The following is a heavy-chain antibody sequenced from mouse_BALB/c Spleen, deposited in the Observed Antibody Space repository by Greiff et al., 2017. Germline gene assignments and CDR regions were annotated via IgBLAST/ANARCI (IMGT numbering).Heavy chain of an antibody. CDR2: ISSGSSTI. D-gene: IGHD2-2*01. V-gene: IGHV5-17*02. CDR1: GFTFSSFG. J-gene: IGHJ1*01. CDR3: ARESGGYEDEYFDV. Sequence: EVQGVESGGGLVQPGGSRKLSCAASGFTFSSFGMHWVRQAPEKGLEWVAYISSGSSTIYYADTVKGRFTISRDNPKNTLFLQMTSLRSEDTAMYYCARESGGYEDEYFDVWGAGTTVTVSS.